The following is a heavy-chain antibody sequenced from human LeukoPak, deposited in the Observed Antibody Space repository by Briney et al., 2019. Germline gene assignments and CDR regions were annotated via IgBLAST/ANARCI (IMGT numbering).Heavy chain of an antibody. CDR1: GGPISSYH. J-gene: IGHJ5*02. CDR2: IYYSGNT. Sequence: PSETLSLTCTVPGGPISSYHWNWVRQPPGKGLEWIGYIYYSGNTNYNPSLKSRVTISVDTSKNQFSLKLSSVTAADTAVYYCAREQGDYYDSSGSGFDPWGQGTLVTVSS. CDR3: AREQGDYYDSSGSGFDP. D-gene: IGHD3-22*01. V-gene: IGHV4-59*01.